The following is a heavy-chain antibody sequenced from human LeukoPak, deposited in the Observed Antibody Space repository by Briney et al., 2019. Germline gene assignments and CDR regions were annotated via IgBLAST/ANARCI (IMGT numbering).Heavy chain of an antibody. J-gene: IGHJ4*02. Sequence: ASVKVSCKASGYTFTCYYMHWVRQAPGQGLEWMGWINPNSGGTNYAQKFQGRVTMTRDTSISTAYMELSRLRSDDTAVYYCARALKAYWGGDCYSGGYWGQGTLVTVSS. CDR1: GYTFTCYY. CDR2: INPNSGGT. CDR3: ARALKAYWGGDCYSGGY. D-gene: IGHD2-21*02. V-gene: IGHV1-2*02.